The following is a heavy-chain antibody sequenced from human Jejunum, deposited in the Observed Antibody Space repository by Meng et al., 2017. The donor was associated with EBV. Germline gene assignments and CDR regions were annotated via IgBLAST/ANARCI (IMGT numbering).Heavy chain of an antibody. CDR3: ARRGGEGWFDP. Sequence: QLQVQESGPGLVEPSETLSLTCTVSGGSISSSSYHWGWIRQPPGKGLELIGSIYYSGSTYYNPSLKSRVTISVDTSKNQFSLKLSSVTAADTAVYYCARRGGEGWFDPWGQGTLVTVSS. CDR1: GGSISSSSYH. D-gene: IGHD3-10*01. V-gene: IGHV4-39*01. J-gene: IGHJ5*02. CDR2: IYYSGST.